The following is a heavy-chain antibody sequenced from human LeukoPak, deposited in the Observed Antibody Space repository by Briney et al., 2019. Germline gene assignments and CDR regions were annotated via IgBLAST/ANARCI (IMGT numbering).Heavy chain of an antibody. CDR1: SYTFTNYG. CDR3: ARVLGTAFGY. V-gene: IGHV1-18*01. D-gene: IGHD2-21*02. CDR2: ISGYNGDT. Sequence: ASVKVSCKASSYTFTNYGISWVRQAPGQGLEWMGWISGYNGDTHYSQKLQGRVTMTTDTSTSTAYMELRSLGSDDTAVYYCARVLGTAFGYWGQGTLVTVSS. J-gene: IGHJ4*02.